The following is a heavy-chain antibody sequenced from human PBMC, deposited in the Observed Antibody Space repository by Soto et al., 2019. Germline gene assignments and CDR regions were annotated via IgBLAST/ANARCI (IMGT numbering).Heavy chain of an antibody. CDR3: ARDLGYCSGGTCYSVLDY. V-gene: IGHV3-7*03. J-gene: IGHJ4*02. Sequence: GGSLRLSCAASGFTFSSNWMNWVRQAPGKGPEWVANIKQDGSENYYVDSVKGRFTISRDNAKNSLFLQMNSLRVEDTAVYYCARDLGYCSGGTCYSVLDYWGQGALVTVSS. CDR2: IKQDGSEN. D-gene: IGHD2-15*01. CDR1: GFTFSSNW.